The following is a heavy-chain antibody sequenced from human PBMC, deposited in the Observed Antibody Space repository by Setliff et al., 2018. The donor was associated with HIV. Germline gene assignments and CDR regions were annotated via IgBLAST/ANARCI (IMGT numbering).Heavy chain of an antibody. D-gene: IGHD3-22*01. CDR2: LHSLGSSRVSDTP. CDR3: ARLMHYYDSFWVLWRENYFDS. J-gene: IGHJ4*01. CDR1: SGSMTGHY. V-gene: IGHV4-4*08. Sequence: PSETLSLTCSVSSGSMTGHYWTWVRQPPGKGLEWIGYLHSLGSSRVSDTPNYSPSLKSRITISLDTSKSQFSLKLSSVTAADTAVYYCARLMHYYDSFWVLWRENYFDSWGRGTLVTVSS.